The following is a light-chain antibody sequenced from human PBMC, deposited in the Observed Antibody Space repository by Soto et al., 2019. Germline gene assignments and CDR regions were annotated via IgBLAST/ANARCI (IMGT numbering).Light chain of an antibody. CDR2: SNN. V-gene: IGLV1-44*01. J-gene: IGLJ1*01. CDR1: SSNIGSNT. CDR3: AAWDDSLNGYV. Sequence: QSLLTQPPSPSVTPGQRVTISCSGSSSNIGSNTVNCYQQLPGTAPKLLIYSNNQRPSGVPDRFSSSKSGTSASLAISGLQSEDEADYYCAAWDDSLNGYVFGTGTKVTVL.